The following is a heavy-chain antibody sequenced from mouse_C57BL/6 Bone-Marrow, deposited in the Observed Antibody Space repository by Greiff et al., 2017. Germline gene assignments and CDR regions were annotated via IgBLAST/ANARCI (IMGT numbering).Heavy chain of an antibody. D-gene: IGHD1-1*01. V-gene: IGHV1-69*01. CDR2: IDPSDSYT. CDR1: GYTFTSYW. CDR3: VRNLDWDYGSSYVAMDY. Sequence: QVQLQQPGAELVMPGASVKLSCKASGYTFTSYWMHWVKQRPGQGLEWIGEIDPSDSYTNYNQKFKGKATLTVDKSSSTAYMQLSSLTSEDSAVYYCVRNLDWDYGSSYVAMDYWGQGTSVTVSS. J-gene: IGHJ4*01.